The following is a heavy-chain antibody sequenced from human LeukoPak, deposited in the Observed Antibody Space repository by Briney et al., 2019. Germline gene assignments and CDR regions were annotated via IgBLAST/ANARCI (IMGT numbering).Heavy chain of an antibody. CDR1: GGAFRDHQ. D-gene: IGHD2-2*01. Sequence: SETLSLTCAVYGGAFRDHQWSWIRQPPGKGLEWIGDVERRGYTNYNPSLRGRLTMSVDASKNQISLRLTSVTAADTAVYYCARRPVVVPAARRDAFDIWGQGTMVTVSS. J-gene: IGHJ3*02. CDR3: ARRPVVVPAARRDAFDI. V-gene: IGHV4-34*01. CDR2: VERRGYT.